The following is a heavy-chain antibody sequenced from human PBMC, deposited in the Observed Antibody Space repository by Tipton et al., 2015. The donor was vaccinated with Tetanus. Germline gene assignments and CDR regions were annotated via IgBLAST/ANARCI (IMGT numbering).Heavy chain of an antibody. D-gene: IGHD1-26*01. Sequence: TLSLTCTVSGGSISSGGYYWSWIRQHPGKGLEWIGDIHFSGSTYYNPSLKSRVTISVDTSKNQFSRKLNSVTAADTAVYYCARDQARGARGWNYFDYWGLGTLVTVSS. CDR1: GGSISSGGYY. CDR2: IHFSGST. J-gene: IGHJ4*02. CDR3: ARDQARGARGWNYFDY. V-gene: IGHV4-31*03.